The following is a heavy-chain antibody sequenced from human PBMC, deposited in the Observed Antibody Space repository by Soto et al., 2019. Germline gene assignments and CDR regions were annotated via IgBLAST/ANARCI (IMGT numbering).Heavy chain of an antibody. CDR2: INPNSGGT. CDR3: ARDPEYSSSFLYYYGMDV. D-gene: IGHD6-6*01. J-gene: IGHJ6*02. CDR1: GYTFTGYY. V-gene: IGHV1-2*02. Sequence: QVQLVQSGAEVKKPGASVKVSCKASGYTFTGYYMHWVRQAPGQGLEWMGWINPNSGGTNYAQKFQGRVTMTRDTSIRTAYMELSRLSSDDTAVYYCARDPEYSSSFLYYYGMDVWGQGTTVTVSS.